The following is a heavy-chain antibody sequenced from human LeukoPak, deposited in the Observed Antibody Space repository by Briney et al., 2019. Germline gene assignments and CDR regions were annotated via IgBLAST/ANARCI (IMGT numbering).Heavy chain of an antibody. Sequence: GGSLRLSCAASGFSFSSYEMNWVRQAPGKGLEWVSYISSSGSNIYYADSVKGRFTISRDNANNSLYLQMNSLRAEDAAVYYCARDRNYGTKYWGQGTLVTVSS. D-gene: IGHD3-10*01. V-gene: IGHV3-48*03. CDR3: ARDRNYGTKY. CDR1: GFSFSSYE. J-gene: IGHJ4*02. CDR2: ISSSGSNI.